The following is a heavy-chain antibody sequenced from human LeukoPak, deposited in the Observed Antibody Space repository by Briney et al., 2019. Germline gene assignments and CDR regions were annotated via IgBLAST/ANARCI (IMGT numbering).Heavy chain of an antibody. Sequence: GGSLRLSCAASGFTFSSYAMSWVRQAPGKGLEWVALISYDGKHKYYADSMKGRFTISRDNSKNTLYLQMNSLRAEDTAVYYCAREDDDSNGIDVWGHGTTVTVSS. CDR1: GFTFSSYA. J-gene: IGHJ6*02. CDR2: ISYDGKHK. V-gene: IGHV3-30*04. CDR3: AREDDDSNGIDV. D-gene: IGHD4-11*01.